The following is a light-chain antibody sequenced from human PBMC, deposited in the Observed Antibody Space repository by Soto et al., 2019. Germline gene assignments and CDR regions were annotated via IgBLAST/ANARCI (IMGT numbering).Light chain of an antibody. CDR2: AAS. Sequence: AIQMTPSPSTLPASVGDRVAITCRASQGIRNELGWFQQRPGNAPTLLISAASRLQSGVPSRFSGRGSGTDFTLTISSLQPEDFATYYCLQDYDYPRTFGQGTKVDIK. CDR3: LQDYDYPRT. CDR1: QGIRNE. V-gene: IGKV1-6*01. J-gene: IGKJ1*01.